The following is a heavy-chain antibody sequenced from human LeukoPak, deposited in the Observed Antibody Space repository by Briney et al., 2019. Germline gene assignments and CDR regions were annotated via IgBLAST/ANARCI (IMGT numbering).Heavy chain of an antibody. J-gene: IGHJ4*02. CDR1: GYTFTNYA. CDR3: ARAFQSLGGLSLPDF. CDR2: IHPSTGNP. D-gene: IGHD3-16*02. Sequence: ASVKVSCKASGYTFTNYAMNWVRQAPGQGLEWMGWIHPSTGNPTYAQGFTGRFVFSLDTSVSTTYLQISSLKAEDTAVYYCARAFQSLGGLSLPDFWGQGTLVTVSS. V-gene: IGHV7-4-1*02.